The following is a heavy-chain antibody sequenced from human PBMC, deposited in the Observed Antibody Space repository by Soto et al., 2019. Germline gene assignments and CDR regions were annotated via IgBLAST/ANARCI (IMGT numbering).Heavy chain of an antibody. V-gene: IGHV4-38-2*01. J-gene: IGHJ4*02. CDR1: GASISSSAY. CDR3: ARRYGDYFDF. Sequence: PSETLSLTCPVSGASISSSAYWGWIRQPPGKGLEWIGSIYSIGNTYYNPSLKSRVTISVDTSKNQFSLKLSSVTAADTAVYYCARRYGDYFDFWGQGTLVTVSS. D-gene: IGHD4-17*01. CDR2: IYSIGNT.